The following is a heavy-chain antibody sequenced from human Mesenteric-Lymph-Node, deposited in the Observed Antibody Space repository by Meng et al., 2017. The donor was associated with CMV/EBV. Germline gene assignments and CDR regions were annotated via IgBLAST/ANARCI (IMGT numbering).Heavy chain of an antibody. CDR2: INNSGTT. J-gene: IGHJ6*02. V-gene: IGHV4-59*01. CDR3: ARGVNYYYYGMDV. Sequence: SETLSLTCTVSGGSISHYYWSWIRQTPGKGLEWIGYINNSGTTKYNPSLKSRVTTSVDMSKNQFSLKLSSVTAADTAVYYCARGVNYYYYGMDVWGQGTTVTVSS. CDR1: GGSISHYY. D-gene: IGHD2-21*01.